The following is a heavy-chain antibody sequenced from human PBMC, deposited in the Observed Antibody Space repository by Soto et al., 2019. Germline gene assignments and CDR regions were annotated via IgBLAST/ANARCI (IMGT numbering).Heavy chain of an antibody. CDR1: GFTFSSTW. CDR2: LSPDGIST. D-gene: IGHD3-16*01. J-gene: IGHJ4*02. Sequence: EVQLVESGGGLVQPGGSLRLSCAASGFTFSSTWMDWVRQAPGKGLVWVSRLSPDGISTAYADSVKGRFTISRDNAKNTLYLQMNRLRAEDTAVYYCARDYDGLSYWGQGAPVTVSS. V-gene: IGHV3-74*01. CDR3: ARDYDGLSY.